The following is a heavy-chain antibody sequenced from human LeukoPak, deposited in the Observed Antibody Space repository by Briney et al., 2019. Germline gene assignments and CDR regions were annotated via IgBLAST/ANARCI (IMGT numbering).Heavy chain of an antibody. CDR1: GFTFSDCY. V-gene: IGHV3-11*04. J-gene: IGHJ3*02. Sequence: GGSLRLSCAASGFTFSDCYMGWIRQAPGKGLEWVSYISNSGSGTYYPDSVKGRFTISRDNAKNSLYLQVNSLRAEDTAVYYCARALNDAFDIWGQGTMVTVSS. CDR3: ARALNDAFDI. CDR2: ISNSGSGT.